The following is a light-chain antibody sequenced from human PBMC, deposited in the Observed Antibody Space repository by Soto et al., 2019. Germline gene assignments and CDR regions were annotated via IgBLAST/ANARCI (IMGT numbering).Light chain of an antibody. CDR3: QQRSNWT. J-gene: IGKJ1*01. V-gene: IGKV3-11*01. CDR2: DAS. CDR1: QNINTN. Sequence: EIVLTQAPVTLSLSPGEGATLSCKASQNINTNLGWYQQKPGQAPRLLIYDASLRATGIPARFSGSGSGTDFTLTISSLEPEDFAVYYCQQRSNWTFGQGTKVDI.